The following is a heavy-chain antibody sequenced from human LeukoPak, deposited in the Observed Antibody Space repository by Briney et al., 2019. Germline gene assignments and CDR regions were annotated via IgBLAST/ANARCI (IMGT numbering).Heavy chain of an antibody. J-gene: IGHJ4*02. CDR2: FYLFGST. D-gene: IGHD2-8*01. CDR1: GGSLSSSSYY. CDR3: ARGLLMVYAHFDY. Sequence: PSETLSLTCTVSGGSLSSSSYYWGWIRQPPGKGLEWIGSFYLFGSTYYNPSLKSRGTISIDRSKNQFSLKLRSVTAADTAVYYCARGLLMVYAHFDYWGQGTLVPVSS. V-gene: IGHV4-39*07.